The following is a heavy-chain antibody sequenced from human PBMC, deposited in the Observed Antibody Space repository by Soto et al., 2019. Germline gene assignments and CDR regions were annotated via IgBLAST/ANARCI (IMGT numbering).Heavy chain of an antibody. CDR2: ISASGGST. CDR1: GFTFNNYA. Sequence: EVHLLDSGGGLVQPGGSLRLSCAASGFTFNNYAMSWVRQAPGKGLEWVSSISASGGSTNYADSVKGRFTISRDNSENPVHLQMNSLRAEETAVYYCVKTRLAGGFDYWGQGSLVTVSS. V-gene: IGHV3-23*01. J-gene: IGHJ4*02. D-gene: IGHD3-16*01. CDR3: VKTRLAGGFDY.